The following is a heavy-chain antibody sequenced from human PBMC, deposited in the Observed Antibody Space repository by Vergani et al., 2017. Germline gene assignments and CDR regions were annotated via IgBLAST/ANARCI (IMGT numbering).Heavy chain of an antibody. CDR2: INPNSGGT. J-gene: IGHJ6*03. CDR1: GYTFTGYY. D-gene: IGHD3-10*01. Sequence: QVQLVQSGAEVKKPGASVKVSCKASGYTFTGYYMHWVRQAPGQGLEWMGWINPNSGGTNYAQKFQGRVTMTRETSISTAYMELSRLRSDDTAVYYCAREGWVRGVTDYYYYYMDVWGKGTTVTVSS. V-gene: IGHV1-2*02. CDR3: AREGWVRGVTDYYYYYMDV.